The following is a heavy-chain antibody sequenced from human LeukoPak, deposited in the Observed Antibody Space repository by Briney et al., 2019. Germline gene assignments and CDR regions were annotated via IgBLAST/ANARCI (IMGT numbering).Heavy chain of an antibody. J-gene: IGHJ5*02. Sequence: SETLSLTCTVSGGSISSSSYYWGWIRQPPGKGLEWIGSIYYSGSTYYNPSLKSRVTISVDTSKNQFSLKLSSVTDADTAVYYCARDQITYSSSWSSSFDPWGQGTLVTVSS. CDR2: IYYSGST. CDR3: ARDQITYSSSWSSSFDP. CDR1: GGSISSSSYY. V-gene: IGHV4-39*07. D-gene: IGHD6-13*01.